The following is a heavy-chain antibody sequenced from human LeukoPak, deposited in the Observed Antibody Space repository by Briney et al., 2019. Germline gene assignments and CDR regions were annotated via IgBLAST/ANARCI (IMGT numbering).Heavy chain of an antibody. V-gene: IGHV3-23*01. CDR3: ATVFSSSNEFFDY. CDR2: ISGSGGST. Sequence: GGSQRLSCAASGFTFSDYAMSWVRQAPGKGLEWVSAISGSGGSTYYADSVKGRFTISRDNSKNTLYLQMNSLRAEDTAVYYCATVFSSSNEFFDYWGQGTLVTVSS. D-gene: IGHD2-2*01. J-gene: IGHJ4*02. CDR1: GFTFSDYA.